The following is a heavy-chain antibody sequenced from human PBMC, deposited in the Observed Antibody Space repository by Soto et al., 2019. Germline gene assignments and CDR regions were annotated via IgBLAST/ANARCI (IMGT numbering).Heavy chain of an antibody. CDR3: ARTTYDVVVY. J-gene: IGHJ4*02. CDR1: GDSVSSKSAA. Sequence: PSQTLSLTCAISGDSVSSKSAAWNWIRQSPSRGLEWLGRTYYRSKWYNDYAVSVKSRITINPDTSKNQSSLQLNSVTPDDTAVYYCARTTYDVVVYWGQGTLVTAPQ. V-gene: IGHV6-1*01. D-gene: IGHD3-3*01. CDR2: TYYRSKWYN.